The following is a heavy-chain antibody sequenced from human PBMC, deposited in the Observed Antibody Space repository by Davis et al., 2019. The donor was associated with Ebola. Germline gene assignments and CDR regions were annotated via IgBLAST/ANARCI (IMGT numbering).Heavy chain of an antibody. D-gene: IGHD6-13*01. CDR2: INHSGST. CDR3: ARAYSSTWSRSFDI. Sequence: SETLSLTCTVSGGSISSSSYYWGWIRQPPGKGLEWIGEINHSGSTNYNPSLESRVSMSVDTSRKQFSLKLSSVTAAGTAVYYCARAYSSTWSRSFDIWGQGTMVTVSS. V-gene: IGHV4-39*07. J-gene: IGHJ3*02. CDR1: GGSISSSSYY.